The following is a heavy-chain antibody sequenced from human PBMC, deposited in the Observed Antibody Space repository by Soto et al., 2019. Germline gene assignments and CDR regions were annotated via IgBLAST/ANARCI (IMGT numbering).Heavy chain of an antibody. D-gene: IGHD1-26*01. CDR3: ARVSLVGPSGGRYFDY. J-gene: IGHJ4*02. V-gene: IGHV3-30*03. CDR1: GFTFSSYG. CDR2: ISYDGSNK. Sequence: GGSLRLSCAASGFTFSSYGMHWVRQAPGKGLEWVAVISYDGSNKYYADSVKGRFTISRDNSKNTLYLQMNSLRAEDTAVYYCARVSLVGPSGGRYFDYWGQGSQVTVSS.